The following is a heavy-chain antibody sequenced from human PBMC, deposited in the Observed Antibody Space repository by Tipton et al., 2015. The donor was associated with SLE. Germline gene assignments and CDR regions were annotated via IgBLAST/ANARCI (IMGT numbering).Heavy chain of an antibody. CDR1: GGSMSSNKYY. V-gene: IGHV4-39*01. J-gene: IGHJ3*02. CDR3: ALVADYRGDAFDI. CDR2: AYYSGGT. D-gene: IGHD2-8*02. Sequence: TLSLTCTVSGGSMSSNKYYWGWIRQPPGRGVEWIGNAYYSGGTYYNPSLKSRVAIFVDTSNNQFSLKLNPVAAADSAVYYCALVADYRGDAFDIWGQGTKVTVSS.